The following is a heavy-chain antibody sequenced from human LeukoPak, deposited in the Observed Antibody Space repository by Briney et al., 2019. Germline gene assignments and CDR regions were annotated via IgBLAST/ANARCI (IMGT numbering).Heavy chain of an antibody. CDR2: IYYTGST. CDR1: GGSISSYY. D-gene: IGHD3-10*01. V-gene: IGHV4-59*01. J-gene: IGHJ4*02. Sequence: SETLSLTCTVSGGSISSYYWTWIRQPPGKGLEWIGYIYYTGSTNYNPSLKSRVTISVDTSKNQFSLNLSSVTAADTAVYYCARSRPMVRGPKYYFDYWGQGTLVTVSS. CDR3: ARSRPMVRGPKYYFDY.